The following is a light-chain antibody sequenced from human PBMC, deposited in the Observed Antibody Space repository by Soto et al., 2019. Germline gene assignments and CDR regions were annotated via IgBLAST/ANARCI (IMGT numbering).Light chain of an antibody. CDR3: QQYGSSPLIS. CDR1: RGLDSTF. Sequence: ENVLTQSPGTLSLSPGERATLSCRASRGLDSTFSAWYQERPGQAPRLLIFGGSNRATDIPDRFSGSGSGTDFTLTISKVEPEDFAVYYCQQYGSSPLISFGQGTRLEI. J-gene: IGKJ5*01. V-gene: IGKV3-20*01. CDR2: GGS.